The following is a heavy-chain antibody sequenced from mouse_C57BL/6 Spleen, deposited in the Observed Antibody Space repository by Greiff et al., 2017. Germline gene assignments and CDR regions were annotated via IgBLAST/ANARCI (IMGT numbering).Heavy chain of an antibody. J-gene: IGHJ1*03. Sequence: VKLEESGPGLVQPSQSLSITCTVSGFSLPSYGVPWVRQSPGKGLEWLGVILRGGSTDYNAAFMSRLSLTKDNSKNNVYFKMNSLQADDTAIYYCAKRGYHWYFDVWGTGTTVTVSS. CDR1: GFSLPSYG. CDR3: AKRGYHWYFDV. CDR2: ILRGGST. V-gene: IGHV2-5*01.